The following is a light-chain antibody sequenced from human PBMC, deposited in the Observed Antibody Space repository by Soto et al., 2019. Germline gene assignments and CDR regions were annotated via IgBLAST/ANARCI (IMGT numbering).Light chain of an antibody. CDR3: GKCDDSLNGRV. CDR2: SSD. Sequence: QSVLTQPPSASGTPGQNVTISCSGSSSNIGGNPVNWYRQFPGTAPKVLIYSSDQRPSGVPDRFSGSKSGTAASLAISGLHSEDEAHCYSGKCDDSLNGRVFGGGTKVTVL. J-gene: IGLJ3*02. CDR1: SSNIGGNP. V-gene: IGLV1-44*01.